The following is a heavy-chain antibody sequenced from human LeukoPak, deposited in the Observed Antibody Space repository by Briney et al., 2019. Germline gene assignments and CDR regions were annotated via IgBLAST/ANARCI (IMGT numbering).Heavy chain of an antibody. J-gene: IGHJ6*03. V-gene: IGHV4-34*01. D-gene: IGHD6-6*01. CDR2: INHSGST. CDR1: GGSFSGYY. CDR3: ARAPRKAARPRDRYNDV. Sequence: PSETLSLTCAVYGGSFSGYYWSWIRQPPGKGLEWIGEINHSGSTNYNPSLKSRVTISVDTSKNQFSLKLSSVTAADTAVYYCARAPRKAARPRDRYNDVWGKRTTVTVSS.